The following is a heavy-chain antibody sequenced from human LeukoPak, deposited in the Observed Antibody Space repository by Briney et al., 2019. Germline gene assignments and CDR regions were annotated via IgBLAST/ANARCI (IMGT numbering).Heavy chain of an antibody. CDR3: ARRALEGASYSSGYDFDY. CDR2: IYPGDSDT. CDR1: GYSFTSYW. D-gene: IGHD5-18*01. V-gene: IGHV5-51*01. J-gene: IGHJ4*02. Sequence: GESLKISCKGSGYSFTSYWIGWVRQMPGKGLEWMGIIYPGDSDTRYRPSFQGQVTMSVDKSISTAYLQGSSLKASDTAMYYCARRALEGASYSSGYDFDYWGQGTLVTVSS.